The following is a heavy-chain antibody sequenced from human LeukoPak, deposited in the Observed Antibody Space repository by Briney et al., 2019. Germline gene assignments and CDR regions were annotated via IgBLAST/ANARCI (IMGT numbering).Heavy chain of an antibody. V-gene: IGHV1-2*02. CDR3: ARDLVGAVDFDY. CDR1: GYTFTGYY. Sequence: ASVKVSCKASGYTFTGYYMHWVRQAPGQGLEWMGWVNPNSGGTNYAQKFQGRVTMTRDTSISTAYMELSRLRSDDTAVYYCARDLVGAVDFDYWGQGTLVTVSS. D-gene: IGHD1-26*01. J-gene: IGHJ4*02. CDR2: VNPNSGGT.